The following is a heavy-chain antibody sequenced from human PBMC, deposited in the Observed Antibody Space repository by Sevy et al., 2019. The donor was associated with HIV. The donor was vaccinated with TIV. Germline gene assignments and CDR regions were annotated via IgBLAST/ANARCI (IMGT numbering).Heavy chain of an antibody. J-gene: IGHJ4*02. CDR2: VYHTGST. CDR1: GVSVSSDTYY. CDR3: AREPYFFDKSGYYWDY. V-gene: IGHV4-61*01. D-gene: IGHD3-22*01. Sequence: SETLSITCAVSGVSVSSDTYYWSWIRQPPGKGLEWIGYVYHTGSTNYSPSFKSRVTISVDTSKNQFSLRLFSVAAADTAVYYCAREPYFFDKSGYYWDYWGQGALVTVCS.